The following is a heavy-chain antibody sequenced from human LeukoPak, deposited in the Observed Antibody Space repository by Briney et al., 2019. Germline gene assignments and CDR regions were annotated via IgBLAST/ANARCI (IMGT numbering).Heavy chain of an antibody. V-gene: IGHV3-21*01. D-gene: IGHD1-1*01. CDR1: GFTFSAYS. Sequence: GGSLRLSCAASGFTFSAYSMNWGRQAPGKGLEWVSFISTSSSYINYADSVKGRFTISRDNAKNSLYLHMNSLRAEDTAVYYCARHSTGTTADAFDIWGQGTMVTVSS. CDR2: ISTSSSYI. J-gene: IGHJ3*02. CDR3: ARHSTGTTADAFDI.